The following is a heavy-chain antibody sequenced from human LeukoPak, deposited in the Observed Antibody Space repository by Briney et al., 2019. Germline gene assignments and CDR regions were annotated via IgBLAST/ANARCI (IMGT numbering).Heavy chain of an antibody. J-gene: IGHJ4*02. V-gene: IGHV3-48*01. CDR2: ISSSSSTI. D-gene: IGHD2-2*02. CDR3: AREILGYCSSTSCYRGYYFDY. CDR1: GFTFSSYS. Sequence: PGGSLRLSCAASGFTFSSYSMNWVRQAPGKGLEWVSYISSSSSTIYYADSVKGRFTISRDNAKNSLYLQMNSLRAEDTAVYYCAREILGYCSSTSCYRGYYFDYWGQGTLVTVSS.